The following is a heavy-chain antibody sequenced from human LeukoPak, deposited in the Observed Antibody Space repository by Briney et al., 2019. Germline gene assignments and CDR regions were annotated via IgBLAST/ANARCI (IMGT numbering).Heavy chain of an antibody. CDR1: GGSISSGSYY. Sequence: SETLSLTCTVSGGSISSGSYYWSWIRQPAGKGLEWIGRIYTSGSTNYNPSLKSRVTISVDTSKNQFSLKLSSVTAADTAVYYCARDLVLTRTKPCNWFDPWGQGTLVTVSS. CDR3: ARDLVLTRTKPCNWFDP. D-gene: IGHD3-22*01. V-gene: IGHV4-61*02. CDR2: IYTSGST. J-gene: IGHJ5*02.